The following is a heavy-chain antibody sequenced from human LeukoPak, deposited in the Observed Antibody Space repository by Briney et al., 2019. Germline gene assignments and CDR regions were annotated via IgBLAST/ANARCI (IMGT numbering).Heavy chain of an antibody. CDR1: GFTFSSYG. Sequence: GGYLRLSCAASGFTFSSYGMQWVRQAPGKGLEWVAVISYDGSSKYYGDSVKGRFTISRDNSKNTLYLQMNSLRPEDTAVYYCAKDVVGARYNYFDYWGQGTLVTVSS. CDR2: ISYDGSSK. CDR3: AKDVVGARYNYFDY. D-gene: IGHD1-26*01. J-gene: IGHJ4*02. V-gene: IGHV3-30*18.